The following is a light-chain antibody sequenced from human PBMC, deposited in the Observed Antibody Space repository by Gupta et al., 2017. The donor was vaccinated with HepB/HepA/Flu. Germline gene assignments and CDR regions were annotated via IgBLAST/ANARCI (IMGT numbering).Light chain of an antibody. CDR1: QSILSRSNNKNY. CDR3: QQYYSSPFT. Sequence: DIVMTHSPASLTVSLGERPTINCNFSQSILSRSNNKNYLAWYQQKPGQPPKLLIYWVSIRESGVPDRFSGSGSGTDFTLTISSLQAEDVAVYYCQQYYSSPFTFGGGTKVEIK. J-gene: IGKJ4*01. CDR2: WVS. V-gene: IGKV4-1*01.